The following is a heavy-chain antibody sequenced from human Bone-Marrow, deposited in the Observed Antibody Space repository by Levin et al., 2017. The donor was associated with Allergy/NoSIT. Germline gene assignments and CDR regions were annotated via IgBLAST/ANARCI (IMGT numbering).Heavy chain of an antibody. CDR2: ISWNSGGI. CDR3: VKDTSRGSGWDVWSYGMDV. CDR1: GLTFDDYA. D-gene: IGHD6-19*01. J-gene: IGHJ6*02. Sequence: SLKISCVASGLTFDDYAMHWVRQAPGKGLEWVSSISWNSGGIDYADSVRGRFIISRDNAKKSLYLQMNSLMYEDTAMYYCVKDTSRGSGWDVWSYGMDVWGQGTTVTVSS. V-gene: IGHV3-9*01.